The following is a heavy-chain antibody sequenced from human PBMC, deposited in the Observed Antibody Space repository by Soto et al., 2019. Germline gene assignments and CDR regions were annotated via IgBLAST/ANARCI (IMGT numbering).Heavy chain of an antibody. Sequence: GASVKVSCKPSGYIFTSYYMHLVRQAPGQGLEWMGRIDPKSGDAKYEQKFRGRVTMTSDTSMKTAYMELNSLISDDTAIYYCARVRPGVVTSYWFFDLWGRGTLVTVSS. CDR2: IDPKSGDA. D-gene: IGHD2-21*02. CDR3: ARVRPGVVTSYWFFDL. J-gene: IGHJ2*01. V-gene: IGHV1-2*02. CDR1: GYIFTSYY.